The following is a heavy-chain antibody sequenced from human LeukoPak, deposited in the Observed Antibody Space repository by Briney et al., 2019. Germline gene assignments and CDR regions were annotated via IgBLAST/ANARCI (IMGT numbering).Heavy chain of an antibody. CDR1: GFTFNSYA. J-gene: IGHJ4*02. CDR2: IFGSGGSP. D-gene: IGHD2-15*01. Sequence: GGSLRLSCAASGFTFNSYAMYWVPQAPGKGLEWISGIFGSGGSPHYADSVKGRFTISRDNFQNTVYLQLGSLRVEDMAVYYCGKTTVGYSSGRYPGWPVDYWGQGALVTVSS. CDR3: GKTTVGYSSGRYPGWPVDY. V-gene: IGHV3-23*01.